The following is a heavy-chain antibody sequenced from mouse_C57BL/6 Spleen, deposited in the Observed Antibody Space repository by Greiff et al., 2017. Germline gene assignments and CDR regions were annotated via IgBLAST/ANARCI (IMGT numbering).Heavy chain of an antibody. CDR1: GYTFTSYW. D-gene: IGHD2-4*01. J-gene: IGHJ1*03. Sequence: VKLQQPGAELVRPGSSVKLSCKASGYTFTSYWMHWVKQRPIQGLEWIGNIDPSDSETHYNQKFKDKATLTVDKSSSTAYMQLSSLTSEDSAVYYCARSDYDRYFDVWGTGTTVTVSS. CDR3: ARSDYDRYFDV. V-gene: IGHV1-52*01. CDR2: IDPSDSET.